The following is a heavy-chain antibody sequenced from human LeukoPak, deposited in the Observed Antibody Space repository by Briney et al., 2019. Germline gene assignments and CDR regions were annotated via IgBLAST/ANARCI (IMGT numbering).Heavy chain of an antibody. V-gene: IGHV4-59*01. CDR3: ARGGYSYGMGGRFSYMDV. CDR1: GGSISSYY. D-gene: IGHD5-18*01. CDR2: IYYSGST. J-gene: IGHJ6*03. Sequence: SGTLSLTCTVSGGSISSYYWSWIRQPPGKGLEWIGYIYYSGSTNYNPSLKSRVTISVDTSKNQFSLKLSSVTAADTAVYYCARGGYSYGMGGRFSYMDVWGKGTTVTISS.